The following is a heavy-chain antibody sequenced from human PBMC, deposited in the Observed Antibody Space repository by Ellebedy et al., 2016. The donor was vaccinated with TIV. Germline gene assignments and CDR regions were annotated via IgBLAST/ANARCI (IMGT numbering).Heavy chain of an antibody. J-gene: IGHJ5*02. CDR1: GFTLSDYY. V-gene: IGHV3-11*01. CDR3: ARDVRFIDQQHNWFDP. D-gene: IGHD6-13*01. CDR2: ITNSGSTI. Sequence: GESLKISCAASGFTLSDYYMSWIRQAPGKGLEWVSYITNSGSTIYYADSVKGRFTMSRDNAKNSLYLQMNSLRADDTAVYYCARDVRFIDQQHNWFDPWGQGTLVTVSS.